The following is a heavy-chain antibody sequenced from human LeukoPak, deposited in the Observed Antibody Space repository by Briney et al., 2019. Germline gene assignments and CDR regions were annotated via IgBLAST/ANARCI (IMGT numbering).Heavy chain of an antibody. Sequence: GRSLRLSCAASGFTFSSYGMHWVRQAPGKGLEWVAVISYDGSNKYYADSVKGRFTISRDNSKNTLYLQMNSLRAEDTALYYCAKGAGDGYSYGSYYYYYYMDVWGKGTTVTVSS. D-gene: IGHD5-18*01. CDR3: AKGAGDGYSYGSYYYYYYMDV. CDR1: GFTFSSYG. CDR2: ISYDGSNK. J-gene: IGHJ6*03. V-gene: IGHV3-30*18.